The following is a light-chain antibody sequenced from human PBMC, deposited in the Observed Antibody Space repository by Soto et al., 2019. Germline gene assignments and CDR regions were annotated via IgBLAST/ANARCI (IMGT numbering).Light chain of an antibody. CDR3: QQYGSSPFT. CDR2: GAS. CDR1: QRVSSSY. V-gene: IGKV3-20*01. Sequence: EVVLTQSPDTLPLSPGEGATLSCRASQRVSSSYLAWYQQKPGQAPRLLIYGASSRAAGIPDRFSGSESGTDFILSISRLEPEDFAVYFWQQYGSSPFTFGGGTKVEIK. J-gene: IGKJ4*01.